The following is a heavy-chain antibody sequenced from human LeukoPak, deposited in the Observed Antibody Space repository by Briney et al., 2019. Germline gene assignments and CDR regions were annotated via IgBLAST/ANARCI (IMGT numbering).Heavy chain of an antibody. CDR2: IWYDGSNK. V-gene: IGHV3-33*06. D-gene: IGHD6-13*01. Sequence: SLRLSCAASGFTFSSYGMHWVRQAPGKGRAWVAVIWYDGSNKYYADSVKGRFTISRDNSKNTLYLQMNSLRAEDTAVYYCAKGLCMQELVRYYCEYCRQGTLVTVSS. CDR1: GFTFSSYG. J-gene: IGHJ4*02. CDR3: AKGLCMQELVRYYCEY.